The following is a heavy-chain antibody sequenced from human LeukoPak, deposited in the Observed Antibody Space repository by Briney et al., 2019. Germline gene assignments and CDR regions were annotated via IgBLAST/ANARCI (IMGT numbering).Heavy chain of an antibody. CDR1: GFTFTNYP. Sequence: GSLRLSCAASGFTFTNYPVHWVRQAPGKGLEWVTVTSYDGTTKYYADSVKGRFTISRDNSRNTLYLQMNNLRTEDTAVYYCASPYYYDGSSYYHFFDHWGQGTLVTVSS. V-gene: IGHV3-30*04. D-gene: IGHD3-22*01. CDR3: ASPYYYDGSSYYHFFDH. J-gene: IGHJ4*02. CDR2: TSYDGTTK.